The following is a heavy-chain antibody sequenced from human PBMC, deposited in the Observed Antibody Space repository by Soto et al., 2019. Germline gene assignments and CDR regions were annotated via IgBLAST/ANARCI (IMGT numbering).Heavy chain of an antibody. CDR2: ISGSGGST. Sequence: EVQLLESGGGLVQPGGSLRLSCAASGFTFSSYAMSWVRQAPGKGLEWVSGISGSGGSTYYADSVKGRFTISRDNSKNTLYLQMNSLRAEDTAVYYCAKDLDRIAAAGPPWFDPWGQGTLVTVSS. J-gene: IGHJ5*02. CDR1: GFTFSSYA. CDR3: AKDLDRIAAAGPPWFDP. D-gene: IGHD6-13*01. V-gene: IGHV3-23*01.